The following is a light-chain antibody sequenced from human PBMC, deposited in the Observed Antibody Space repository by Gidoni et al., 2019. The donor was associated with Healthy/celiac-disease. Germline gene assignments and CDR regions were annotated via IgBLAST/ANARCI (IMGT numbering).Light chain of an antibody. CDR3: MQGLQTPQT. V-gene: IGKV2-28*01. CDR1: QSLLHSNGYNY. Sequence: DIVMTQSQLPFPVTPGEPSSTSCRSRQSLLHSNGYNYLDWYLQKPGQSPQLLIYVGSNRASGVPERFSGSGSGTDFTLKISRVEAEDVGVYYCMQGLQTPQTFGQGTKVEIK. CDR2: VGS. J-gene: IGKJ1*01.